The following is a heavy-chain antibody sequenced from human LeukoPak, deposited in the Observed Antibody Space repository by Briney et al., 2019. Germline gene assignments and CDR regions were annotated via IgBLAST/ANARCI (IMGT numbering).Heavy chain of an antibody. J-gene: IGHJ4*02. V-gene: IGHV4-39*01. CDR3: ASLTYYYDSSGYYDGYYFDH. CDR2: IYYSGST. CDR1: GGSISSSSYY. D-gene: IGHD3-22*01. Sequence: SETLSLTCIVSGGSISSSSYYWGWIRQPPGKGLEWIGSIYYSGSTYYNPSLKSRVTISVDTSKNQFCLKLSSVTAADTAVYYCASLTYYYDSSGYYDGYYFDHWGQGTLVTVSS.